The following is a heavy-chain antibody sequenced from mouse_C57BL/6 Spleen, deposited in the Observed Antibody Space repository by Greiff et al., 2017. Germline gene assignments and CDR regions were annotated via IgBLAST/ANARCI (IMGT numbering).Heavy chain of an antibody. J-gene: IGHJ3*01. D-gene: IGHD2-3*01. V-gene: IGHV1-15*01. Sequence: VKLQQSGAELVRPGASVTLSCKASGYTFTDYEMHWVKQTPVHGLEWIGAIDPETGGTAYNQKFKGKAILTADKSSSTAYMELRSLTSEDSAVYYCTSLYDGYYVWFAYWGQGTLVTVSA. CDR1: GYTFTDYE. CDR2: IDPETGGT. CDR3: TSLYDGYYVWFAY.